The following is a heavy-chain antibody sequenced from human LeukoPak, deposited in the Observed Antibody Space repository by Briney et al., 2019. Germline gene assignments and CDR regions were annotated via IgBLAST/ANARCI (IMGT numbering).Heavy chain of an antibody. CDR2: IYYSGST. CDR3: ARAHSIASYYYGVDV. Sequence: PSETLSLTCTVSGGSISSSYSYWGWIRQPPGKGLEWIGNIYYSGSTYHSPSLTSRVTVSVDTSENQFSLKLSSVTAADTAVYYCARAHSIASYYYGVDVWGQGTTVTVSS. V-gene: IGHV4-39*07. J-gene: IGHJ6*02. CDR1: GGSISSSYSY. D-gene: IGHD2/OR15-2a*01.